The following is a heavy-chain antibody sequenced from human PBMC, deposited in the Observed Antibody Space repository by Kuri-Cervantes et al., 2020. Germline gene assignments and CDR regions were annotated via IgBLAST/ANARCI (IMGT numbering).Heavy chain of an antibody. CDR2: IYHSGST. V-gene: IGHV4-4*02. CDR1: GGSISSSNW. D-gene: IGHD3-22*01. J-gene: IGHJ4*02. Sequence: SETLSLTCAVSGGSISSSNWWSWVRQPPGKGLEWIGEIYHSGSTNYNPSLKSRVTISVDKSKNRFSLKLSSVTAADTAVYHCAKRDLSDSGYLDYWGQGILVTVSS. CDR3: AKRDLSDSGYLDY.